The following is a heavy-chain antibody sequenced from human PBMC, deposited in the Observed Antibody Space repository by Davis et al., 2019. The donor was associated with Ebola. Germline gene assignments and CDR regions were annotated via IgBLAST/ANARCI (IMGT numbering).Heavy chain of an antibody. J-gene: IGHJ4*02. CDR3: TGNYYDPQWGIDDY. CDR2: IRSKANSYAT. D-gene: IGHD3-22*01. V-gene: IGHV3-73*01. Sequence: GESLKISCPASGFTFGDYAMSWVRQASGKGLEWVGRIRSKANSYATAYAASVKGRFTISRDDSKNTAYLQMNSLKTEDTAVYYCTGNYYDPQWGIDDYWGQGTLVTVSS. CDR1: GFTFGDYA.